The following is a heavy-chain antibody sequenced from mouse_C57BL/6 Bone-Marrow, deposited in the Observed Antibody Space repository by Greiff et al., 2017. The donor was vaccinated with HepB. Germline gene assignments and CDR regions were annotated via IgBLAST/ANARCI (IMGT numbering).Heavy chain of an antibody. Sequence: QVHVKQPGAELVKPGASVKMSCKASGYTFTSYWITWVKQRPGQGLEWIGDIYPGSGSTNYNEKFKSKATLTVDTSSSTAYMQLSSLTSEDSAVYYCARGIYYYGSNWYFDVWGTGTTVTVSS. D-gene: IGHD1-1*01. CDR1: GYTFTSYW. CDR3: ARGIYYYGSNWYFDV. V-gene: IGHV1-55*01. J-gene: IGHJ1*03. CDR2: IYPGSGST.